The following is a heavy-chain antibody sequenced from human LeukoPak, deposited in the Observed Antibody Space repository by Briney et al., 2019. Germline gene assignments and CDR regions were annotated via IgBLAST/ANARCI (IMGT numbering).Heavy chain of an antibody. CDR3: ARGLRASSGWFHNYYYYYMDV. Sequence: ASVKVSCKASGYTFTSYDINWVRQATGQGLEWMGWMNPNSGNTGYAQKFQGSVTMTRNTSISTAYMELSSLRSEDTAVYYCARGLRASSGWFHNYYYYYMDVWGKGTTVTVSS. V-gene: IGHV1-8*01. D-gene: IGHD6-19*01. CDR2: MNPNSGNT. CDR1: GYTFTSYD. J-gene: IGHJ6*03.